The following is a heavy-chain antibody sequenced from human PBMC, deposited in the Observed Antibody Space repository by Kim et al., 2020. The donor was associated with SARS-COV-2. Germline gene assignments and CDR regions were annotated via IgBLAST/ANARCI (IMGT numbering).Heavy chain of an antibody. CDR2: IIPIFGTA. CDR1: GGTFSSYA. J-gene: IGHJ6*02. Sequence: SVKVSCKASGGTFSSYAISWVRQAPGQGLEWMGGIIPIFGTANYAQKFQGRVTITADESTSTAYMELSSLRSEDTAVYYCARVLYYDILTGYYIPHDYYGMDVWGQGTTVTVSS. D-gene: IGHD3-9*01. CDR3: ARVLYYDILTGYYIPHDYYGMDV. V-gene: IGHV1-69*13.